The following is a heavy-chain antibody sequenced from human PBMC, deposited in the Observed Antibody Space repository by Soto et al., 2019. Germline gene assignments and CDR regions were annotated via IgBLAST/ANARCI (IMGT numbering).Heavy chain of an antibody. CDR1: GGTFSSYA. CDR2: IIPIFGTA. Sequence: SVKVSCKASGGTFSSYAISWVRQAPGQGXEWMGGIIPIFGTANYAQKFQGRVTITADESTSTAYMELSSLRSEDTAVYYCARDQNIVGAFNYSYYCRMDVWGQGSTVTVSS. V-gene: IGHV1-69*13. CDR3: ARDQNIVGAFNYSYYCRMDV. D-gene: IGHD1-26*01. J-gene: IGHJ6*02.